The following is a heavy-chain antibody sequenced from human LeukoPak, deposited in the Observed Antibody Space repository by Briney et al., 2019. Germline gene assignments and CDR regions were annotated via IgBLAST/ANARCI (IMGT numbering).Heavy chain of an antibody. CDR3: ARGGAVAGRG. J-gene: IGHJ4*02. CDR2: ISSSSSYI. V-gene: IGHV3-21*01. CDR1: GFTFSSYS. Sequence: GGSLRLSCAASGFTFSSYSMNWVRQAPGKGLEWVSSISSSSSYIYYADSVKGRFTISRDSAKNSLYLQMNSLRAEDTAVYYCARGGAVAGRGGGQGTLVTVSS. D-gene: IGHD6-19*01.